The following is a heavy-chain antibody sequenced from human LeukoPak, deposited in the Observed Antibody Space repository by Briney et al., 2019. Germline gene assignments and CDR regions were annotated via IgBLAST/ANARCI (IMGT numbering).Heavy chain of an antibody. CDR2: ISYDGSNK. Sequence: GRSLRLSCAASGFTFSSYGMHWVRQAPGKGLEWVAVISYDGSNKYYADSVKGRFTISRDNSKNTLYLQMNSLRAEDTAVYYCAKLAVAGPGVDFDYWGQGTLVTVSS. CDR1: GFTFSSYG. V-gene: IGHV3-30*18. J-gene: IGHJ4*02. CDR3: AKLAVAGPGVDFDY. D-gene: IGHD6-19*01.